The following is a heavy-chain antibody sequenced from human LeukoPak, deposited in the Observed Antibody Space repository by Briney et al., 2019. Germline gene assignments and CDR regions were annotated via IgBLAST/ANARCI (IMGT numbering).Heavy chain of an antibody. J-gene: IGHJ4*02. CDR3: ARDRGWRTSGYYLYHFDY. CDR2: IKEDGTRK. V-gene: IGHV3-7*01. D-gene: IGHD3-22*01. CDR1: GFTLSSHW. Sequence: GGSLRLSCAASGFTLSSHWMTWVRQAPGKGLEWVANIKEDGTRKNYMDSVKGRFTISRDNAKNSLYLEMSSLRVEDTAVYYCARDRGWRTSGYYLYHFDYWGQGTLVTFAS.